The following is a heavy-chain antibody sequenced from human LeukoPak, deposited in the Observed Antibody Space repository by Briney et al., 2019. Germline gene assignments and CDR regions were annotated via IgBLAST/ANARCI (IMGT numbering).Heavy chain of an antibody. V-gene: IGHV7-4-1*02. CDR3: ARVSTDIAVAGTIIDY. J-gene: IGHJ4*02. CDR2: INTNTGNP. Sequence: ASVKVSCKASGYTFTSYAMNWVRQAPGQGLEWMGWINTNTGNPTYAQGFTGRFVFSLDTSVSTAYLQISSLKAEDTAVYYCARVSTDIAVAGTIIDYWDQGTLVTVSS. D-gene: IGHD6-19*01. CDR1: GYTFTSYA.